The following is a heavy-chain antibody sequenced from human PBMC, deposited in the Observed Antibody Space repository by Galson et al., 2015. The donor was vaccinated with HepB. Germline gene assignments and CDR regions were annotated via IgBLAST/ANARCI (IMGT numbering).Heavy chain of an antibody. D-gene: IGHD6-13*01. J-gene: IGHJ4*02. CDR3: AKDSRSSWYTGSGADFDY. CDR1: GFTFSSNA. V-gene: IGHV3-23*01. Sequence: SLRLSCAASGFTFSSNAMSWVRQAPGKGLEWVSAISGSGGDTYYADSVKGRFTISRDNSKNTLYLQMNSLRAEDTAVYYCAKDSRSSWYTGSGADFDYWGQGTLVLVSS. CDR2: ISGSGGDT.